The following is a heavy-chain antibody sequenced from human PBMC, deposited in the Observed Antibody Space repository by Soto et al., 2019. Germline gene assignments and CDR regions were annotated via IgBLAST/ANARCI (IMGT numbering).Heavy chain of an antibody. V-gene: IGHV4-61*01. CDR3: ARDSYGTLDY. Sequence: SETLSLTCTVSGGSVSSGSYYWSWIRQPPGKGLERIGYIYYSGSTNYNPSLKSRVTISVDTSKNQFSLKLSSVTAADTAVYYCARDSYGTLDYWGQGTLVTVSS. CDR2: IYYSGST. CDR1: GGSVSSGSYY. J-gene: IGHJ4*02. D-gene: IGHD5-18*01.